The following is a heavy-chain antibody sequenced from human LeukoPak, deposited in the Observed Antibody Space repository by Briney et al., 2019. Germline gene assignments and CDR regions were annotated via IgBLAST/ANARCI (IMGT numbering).Heavy chain of an antibody. D-gene: IGHD3-22*01. CDR2: IKQDGSEK. CDR3: ASYEGSGYPYIFGY. V-gene: IGHV3-7*01. CDR1: GFTLSSNW. Sequence: GGSLRLSCAASGFTLSSNWMTWVRQAPGKGLEWVANIKQDGSEKYYVDSVQGRFTISRDNAKNSLYLQMNSLRAEDTAVYYCASYEGSGYPYIFGYWGQGTLVTVSS. J-gene: IGHJ4*02.